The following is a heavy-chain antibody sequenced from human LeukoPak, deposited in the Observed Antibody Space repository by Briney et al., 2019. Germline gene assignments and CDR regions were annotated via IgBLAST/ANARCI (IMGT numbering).Heavy chain of an antibody. Sequence: GGSLRLSCAASGFTFDDYGMSWVRQAPGKGLEWVSGINWNGGSTGYADSVKGRFTISRDNAKNSLYLQMNSLRAEDTALYYCARDYDSSGYSDAFDIWGQGTMVTVPS. D-gene: IGHD3-22*01. J-gene: IGHJ3*02. CDR2: INWNGGST. V-gene: IGHV3-20*04. CDR1: GFTFDDYG. CDR3: ARDYDSSGYSDAFDI.